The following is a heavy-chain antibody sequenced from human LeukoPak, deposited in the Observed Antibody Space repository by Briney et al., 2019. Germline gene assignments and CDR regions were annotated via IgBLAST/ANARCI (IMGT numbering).Heavy chain of an antibody. CDR3: ARVSGSGYYGDYFDY. Sequence: PSETLSLTCTVPGGSISSSSYYWGWIRQPPGKGLEWIGSIYYSGSTYYNPSLKSRVTISVDTSKNQFSLKLSSVTAADTAVYYCARVSGSGYYGDYFDYWGQGTLVTVSS. CDR1: GGSISSSSYY. D-gene: IGHD3-22*01. CDR2: IYYSGST. J-gene: IGHJ4*02. V-gene: IGHV4-39*07.